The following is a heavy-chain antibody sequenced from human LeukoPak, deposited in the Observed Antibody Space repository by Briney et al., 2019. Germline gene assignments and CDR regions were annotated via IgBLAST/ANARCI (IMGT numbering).Heavy chain of an antibody. CDR1: GFRFSDYG. Sequence: GGSLRLSCSASGFRFSDYGVYWVRQAPGKRLEYASGISYNGGATNYADSVKGRFTISRDNSKNTLYLQMSSLRSEDTAVYHCVRAAIPVAGTGWFDPWGQGTLVTVSS. V-gene: IGHV3-64D*06. J-gene: IGHJ5*02. CDR3: VRAAIPVAGTGWFDP. D-gene: IGHD6-19*01. CDR2: ISYNGGAT.